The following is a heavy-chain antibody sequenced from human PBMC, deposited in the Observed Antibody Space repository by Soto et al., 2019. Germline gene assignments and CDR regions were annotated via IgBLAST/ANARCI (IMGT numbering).Heavy chain of an antibody. J-gene: IGHJ4*02. D-gene: IGHD4-17*01. V-gene: IGHV3-33*01. CDR1: GFTFSSYG. CDR3: AREALRFFDY. CDR2: IWYDGSNK. Sequence: QVQLVESGGGVVQPGRSLRLSCAASGFTFSSYGMHWVRQAPGKGMEWVAVIWYDGSNKYYADSVKGRFTISRDNSKNTLYLQMNSLRAEDTAVYYCAREALRFFDYWGQGTLVTVSS.